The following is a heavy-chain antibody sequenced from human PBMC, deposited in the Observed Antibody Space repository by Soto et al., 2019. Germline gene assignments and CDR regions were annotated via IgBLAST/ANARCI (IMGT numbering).Heavy chain of an antibody. CDR3: AKEPTYCSGGSCYSGFDY. D-gene: IGHD2-15*01. Sequence: GGSLRLSCAASGFTFDDYAMHWVRQAPGKGLEWVSGISWNSGSIGYADSVKGRFTISRDNAKNSLYLQMNSLRAEDTALYYCAKEPTYCSGGSCYSGFDYWGQGTLVTVSS. CDR2: ISWNSGSI. J-gene: IGHJ4*02. CDR1: GFTFDDYA. V-gene: IGHV3-9*01.